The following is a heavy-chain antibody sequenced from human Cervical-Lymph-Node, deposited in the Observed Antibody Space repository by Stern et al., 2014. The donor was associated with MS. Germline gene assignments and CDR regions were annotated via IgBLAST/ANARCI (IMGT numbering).Heavy chain of an antibody. CDR3: ASCRDGYNCFDY. D-gene: IGHD5-24*01. Sequence: QLQLQESGPGLVKPSETLSLTCTVSGGSISSYYWSWIRQPPGKGLEWIGYIYSSGSTNYNPSLKSRVTISVDTSKNQFSLKLSSVTAADTAVYYCASCRDGYNCFDYWGQGTLVTVSS. CDR2: IYSSGST. V-gene: IGHV4-59*01. J-gene: IGHJ4*02. CDR1: GGSISSYY.